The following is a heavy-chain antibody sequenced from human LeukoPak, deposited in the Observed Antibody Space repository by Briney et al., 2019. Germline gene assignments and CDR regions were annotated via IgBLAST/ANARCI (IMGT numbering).Heavy chain of an antibody. V-gene: IGHV4-34*01. Sequence: SGTLSLTCAVYGGSFSGYYWSWIRQPPGKGLEWIGEINHSGSTNYNPSLKSRVTISVDTSKNQFSLKLSSVTAADTAVYYCARVKGGYSSFDYWGQGTLVTVSS. D-gene: IGHD6-25*01. CDR3: ARVKGGYSSFDY. J-gene: IGHJ4*02. CDR1: GGSFSGYY. CDR2: INHSGST.